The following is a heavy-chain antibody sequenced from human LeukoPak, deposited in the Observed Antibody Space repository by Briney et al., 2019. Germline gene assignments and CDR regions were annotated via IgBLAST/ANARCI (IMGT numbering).Heavy chain of an antibody. J-gene: IGHJ2*01. V-gene: IGHV3-48*01. D-gene: IGHD3-16*01. CDR2: ISSSSSTI. CDR3: AREGHLGKYFDL. CDR1: GFTFSSYS. Sequence: GGSLRLSCAASGFTFSSYSMNWVRQAPGKGLEWVSYISSSSSTIYYADSVQGRFTISRDNSKNTLYLQMNSLRVEDTAVYYCAREGHLGKYFDLWGRGTQVTVSS.